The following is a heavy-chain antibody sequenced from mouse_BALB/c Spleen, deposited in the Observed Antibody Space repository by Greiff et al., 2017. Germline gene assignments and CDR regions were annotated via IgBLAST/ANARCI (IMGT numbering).Heavy chain of an antibody. CDR1: GYTFTSYW. CDR3: ARLRTGTRFAY. J-gene: IGHJ3*01. CDR2: INPSTGYT. Sequence: QVQLQQSGAELVKPGASVKMSCKASGYTFTSYWMHWVKQRPGQGLEWIGYINPSTGYTEYNQKFKDKATLTADKSSSTAYMQLSSLTSEDSAVYYCARLRTGTRFAYWGQGTLVTVSA. D-gene: IGHD4-1*01. V-gene: IGHV1S26*01.